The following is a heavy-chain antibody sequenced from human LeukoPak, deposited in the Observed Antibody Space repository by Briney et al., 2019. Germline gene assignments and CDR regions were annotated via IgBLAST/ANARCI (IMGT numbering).Heavy chain of an antibody. J-gene: IGHJ6*02. CDR2: ISSGSSYI. CDR3: ARDPTPRYCSGGSCYTHYGMDV. Sequence: GGSLRLSCAASGFTFSTYSMNWVRQAPGKGLEWVSSISSGSSYIYYADSVKGRFTISRDNAKNSLYLQMNSLRAEDTAVYYCARDPTPRYCSGGSCYTHYGMDVWGQGTTVTVSS. V-gene: IGHV3-21*01. CDR1: GFTFSTYS. D-gene: IGHD2-15*01.